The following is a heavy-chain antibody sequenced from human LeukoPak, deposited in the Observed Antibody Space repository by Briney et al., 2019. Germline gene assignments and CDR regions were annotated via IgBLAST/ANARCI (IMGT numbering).Heavy chain of an antibody. D-gene: IGHD2/OR15-2a*01. CDR3: ATDESNSFFF. Sequence: GGSLRLSCAASGFSFTDAWMSWVRQAPGKGLEWVGRITSKTDGGITDSAAPVKGRFTVSRDDSKNTLFLQMSSLRTEDTTVYYCATDESNSFFFWGQGTLVTVSS. CDR1: GFSFTDAW. CDR2: ITSKTDGGIT. J-gene: IGHJ4*02. V-gene: IGHV3-15*01.